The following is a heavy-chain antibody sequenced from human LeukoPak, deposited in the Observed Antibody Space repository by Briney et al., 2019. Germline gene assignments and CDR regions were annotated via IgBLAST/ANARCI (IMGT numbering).Heavy chain of an antibody. CDR2: INRSGST. CDR1: GGSVSSRGYF. D-gene: IGHD6-6*01. J-gene: IGHJ5*02. Sequence: SETLSLTCTVSGGSVSSRGYFWSWFRQPPGKGLEWIGEINRSGSTNYNSSLSLKSRVTISVDTSKNQFSLKLSSVTAADTAVYYCAVSAAALFDPWGQGTLVTVSS. CDR3: AVSAAALFDP. V-gene: IGHV4-61*08.